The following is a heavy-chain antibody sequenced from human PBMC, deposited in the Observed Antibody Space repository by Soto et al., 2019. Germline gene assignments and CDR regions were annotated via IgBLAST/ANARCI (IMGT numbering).Heavy chain of an antibody. V-gene: IGHV3-21*01. D-gene: IGHD3-16*01. CDR3: VGGNPESY. J-gene: IGHJ4*02. CDR1: GFTFSSYS. CDR2: ISSSSSYI. Sequence: EVQLVESGGGLVKPGGSLRLSCAASGFTFSSYSMNWVRQAPGKGLEWVSSISSSSSYIYYADSVKGRFTISRDNAKNSLYLQITSLRAEDPAVYYCVGGNPESYWGQGTLVTVSS.